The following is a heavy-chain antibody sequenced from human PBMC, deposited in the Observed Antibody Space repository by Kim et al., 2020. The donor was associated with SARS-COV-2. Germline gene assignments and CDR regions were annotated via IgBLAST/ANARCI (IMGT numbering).Heavy chain of an antibody. Sequence: GGSLRLSCVASGFTFSSYSMSWVRQAPGKGLEWVSSISSNSRSIYDAYPLKGRFTISRDNAKNSLFLRMSTLRAEDAAVYYAGRGLSPVSGSRFYFWG. V-gene: IGHV3-21*01. J-gene: IGHJ5*01. CDR2: ISSNSRSI. CDR1: GFTFSSYS. CDR3: GRGLSPVSGSRFYF. D-gene: IGHD2-15*01.